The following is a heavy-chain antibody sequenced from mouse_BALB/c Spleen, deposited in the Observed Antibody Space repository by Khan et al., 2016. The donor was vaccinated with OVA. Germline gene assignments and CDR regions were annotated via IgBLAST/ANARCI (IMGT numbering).Heavy chain of an antibody. CDR3: ARGHYGNPFAY. D-gene: IGHD2-1*01. Sequence: EVELVESGGGLVKPGGSLKLSCGASGFSFSDYYMYWVRQTPEKRLEWVATISDGGSYTYYKDSVKGRFTISRDDVKNNLYLQMSSLKSEDTAMSYCARGHYGNPFAYWGQGTLVTVSA. V-gene: IGHV5-4*02. J-gene: IGHJ3*01. CDR1: GFSFSDYY. CDR2: ISDGGSYT.